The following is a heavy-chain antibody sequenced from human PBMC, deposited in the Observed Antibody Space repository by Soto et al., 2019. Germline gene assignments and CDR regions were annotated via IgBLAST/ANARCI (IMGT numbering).Heavy chain of an antibody. CDR2: ISHDGGNK. CDR3: AKDWGIAVAAH. V-gene: IGHV3-30*18. Sequence: PGGSLRLSCAASGFTFSSTGIHWGRQAPGKGLEWVAVISHDGGNKYYGDSVKGRFTISRDNSKNTLYLQMNSLRADDTAVYYCAKDWGIAVAAHWGQGTLVTVSS. J-gene: IGHJ4*02. D-gene: IGHD6-19*01. CDR1: GFTFSSTG.